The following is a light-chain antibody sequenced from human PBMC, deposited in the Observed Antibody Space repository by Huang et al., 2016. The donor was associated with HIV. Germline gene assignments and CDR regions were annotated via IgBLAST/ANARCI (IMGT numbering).Light chain of an antibody. J-gene: IGKJ1*01. CDR3: QQSYTSPKT. V-gene: IGKV1-39*01. CDR1: QSISNY. Sequence: DIQMTQYPSSLSASVGDRVIITCRSSQSISNYWNWYQQKPGKAPKLLIYTASTLQSGGPSRCSGSGSGGDFTLTISSLQPEDFVTYYCQQSYTSPKTFGQGTKVEI. CDR2: TAS.